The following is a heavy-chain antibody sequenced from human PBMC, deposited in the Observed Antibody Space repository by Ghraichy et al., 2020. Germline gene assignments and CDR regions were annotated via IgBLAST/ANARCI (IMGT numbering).Heavy chain of an antibody. CDR1: GFTFSSYA. J-gene: IGHJ2*01. Sequence: GGSLRLSCAASGFTFSSYAMTWVRQAPGKGLEWVSATSGGGGSTYYADSVKGRFTISRDNSKNTLYLPMNRLRAEDTAVYSCAKVVSWRYFDRWGRGTLVTVSS. CDR3: AKVVSWRYFDR. CDR2: TSGGGGST. D-gene: IGHD5/OR15-5a*01. V-gene: IGHV3-23*01.